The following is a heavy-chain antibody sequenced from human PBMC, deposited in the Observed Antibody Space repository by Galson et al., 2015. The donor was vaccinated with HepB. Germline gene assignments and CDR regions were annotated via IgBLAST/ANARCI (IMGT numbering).Heavy chain of an antibody. CDR3: ARGETVTTWYYFDY. J-gene: IGHJ4*02. CDR1: GHTFTSYA. Sequence: SVKVSCKASGHTFTSYAMHWVRQAPGQRLEWMGWINAGNGNTKYSQKFQGRVTITRDTSASTAYMELSSLKASDTAMYYCARGETVTTWYYFDYWGQGTLVTVSS. V-gene: IGHV1-3*01. CDR2: INAGNGNT. D-gene: IGHD4-17*01.